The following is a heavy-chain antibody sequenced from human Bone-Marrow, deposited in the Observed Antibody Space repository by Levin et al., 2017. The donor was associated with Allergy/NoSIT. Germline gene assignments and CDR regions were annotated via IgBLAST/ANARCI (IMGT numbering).Heavy chain of an antibody. D-gene: IGHD6-19*01. CDR1: GFTLTNFW. Sequence: GESLKISCAVSGFTLTNFWMSWVRQAPGEGLEWVASISQDGNQKYYVGSVRGRFTISRDNAENSLNLQMKSLRAEDTAVYYCAKRGGGSGWSYFESWGHGTLVTVSS. J-gene: IGHJ4*01. CDR2: ISQDGNQK. CDR3: AKRGGGSGWSYFES. V-gene: IGHV3-7*01.